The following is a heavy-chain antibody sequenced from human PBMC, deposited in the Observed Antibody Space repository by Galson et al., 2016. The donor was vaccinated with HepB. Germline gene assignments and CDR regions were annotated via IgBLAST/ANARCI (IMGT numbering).Heavy chain of an antibody. V-gene: IGHV4-61*01. CDR3: AALYCGANCYLRY. Sequence: TCTVSGGSVNSGTYFWSWIRQPPGKGLEWIGYMYYSGTTNYNYNPSLKSRVTISIDTSKNQFSLKLNSVTAADTAVYYCAALYCGANCYLRYWGQGTLVTVSS. CDR1: GGSVNSGTYF. CDR2: MYYSGTT. D-gene: IGHD2-21*02. J-gene: IGHJ4*02.